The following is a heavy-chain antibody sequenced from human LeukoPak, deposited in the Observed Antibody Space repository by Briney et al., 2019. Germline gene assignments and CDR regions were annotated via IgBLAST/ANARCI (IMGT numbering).Heavy chain of an antibody. CDR3: ARDFRGYSYGLGRYYYYGMDV. D-gene: IGHD5-18*01. Sequence: GGSLRLSCAASGFTFSSYGMHWVRQAPGKGLEWVAVIWYDGSNKYYADSVKGRFTISRDNSKNTLYLQMNSLRAEDTAVYYCARDFRGYSYGLGRYYYYGMDVWGQGTTVTVSS. CDR2: IWYDGSNK. J-gene: IGHJ6*02. CDR1: GFTFSSYG. V-gene: IGHV3-33*01.